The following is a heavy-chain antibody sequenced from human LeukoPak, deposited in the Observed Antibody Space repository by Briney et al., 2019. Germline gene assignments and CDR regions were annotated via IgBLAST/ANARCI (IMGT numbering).Heavy chain of an antibody. J-gene: IGHJ4*02. CDR2: IYYTGNT. CDR1: DGFISSSNYY. D-gene: IGHD6-6*01. V-gene: IGHV4-39*07. CDR3: ARDDGIAARSYYFDY. Sequence: PSETLSLTCSVSDGFISSSNYYWGWIRQPPGKGLEWIGSIYYTGNTYYNPSLKSRVTISADTSKNQFSLKLSSVTAADTAVYYCARDDGIAARSYYFDYWGQGTLVTVSS.